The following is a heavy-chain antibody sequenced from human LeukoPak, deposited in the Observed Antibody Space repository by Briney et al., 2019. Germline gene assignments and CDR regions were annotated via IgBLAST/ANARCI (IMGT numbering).Heavy chain of an antibody. Sequence: GRSLRLSCAASGFTFSSYGMHWVRQAPGKGLVWVAVIWYDGSNKYYADSVKGRFTISRDNSKNTLYLQMNSLRAEDTAVYYCARDRGYSGYDLDYWGQGTLVTVSS. CDR1: GFTFSSYG. CDR3: ARDRGYSGYDLDY. J-gene: IGHJ4*02. V-gene: IGHV3-33*01. CDR2: IWYDGSNK. D-gene: IGHD5-12*01.